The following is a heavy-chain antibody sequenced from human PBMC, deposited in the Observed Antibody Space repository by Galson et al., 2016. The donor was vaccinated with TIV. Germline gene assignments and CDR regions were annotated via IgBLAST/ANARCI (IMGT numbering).Heavy chain of an antibody. V-gene: IGHV3-23*01. J-gene: IGHJ1*01. CDR1: GFTFTTYA. CDR3: VRDRLGWH. D-gene: IGHD3-16*01. Sequence: SLRLSCAASGFTFTTYAMNWVRQAPGKGLEWVSSISFTGGSTYYADSAKGRFTVSRDNSKNTVYLQMNNLIADDTAVYYCVRDRLGWHWGQGTLVTVSS. CDR2: ISFTGGST.